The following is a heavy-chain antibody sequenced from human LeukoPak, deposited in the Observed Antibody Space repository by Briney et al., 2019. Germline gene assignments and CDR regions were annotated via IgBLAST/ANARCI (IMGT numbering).Heavy chain of an antibody. J-gene: IGHJ3*02. CDR2: IYSGGRT. D-gene: IGHD3-3*01. CDR1: GFTVNSNY. CDR3: AKGPVFGPDAFDI. V-gene: IGHV3-66*01. Sequence: GGSLRLSCAASGFTVNSNYMSWVRQAPGKGLESVSVIYSGGRTYYADSVKGRFTISRDNSKNTLYLQMNSLRAEDTAVYYCAKGPVFGPDAFDIWGQGTMVTVSS.